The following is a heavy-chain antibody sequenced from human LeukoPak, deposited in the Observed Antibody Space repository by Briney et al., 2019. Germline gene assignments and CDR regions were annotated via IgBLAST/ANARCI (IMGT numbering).Heavy chain of an antibody. CDR1: GFTVSSKY. D-gene: IGHD5-12*01. CDR3: VRDSPGYGAYDFD. V-gene: IGHV3-66*01. CDR2: IYSGGST. Sequence: GGSLRLSCAASGFTVSSKYMSWVRQAPGKGLEWVSVIYSGGSTYYADSVKGRFTISRDKSKNTLYLQMNNLSAEDTAVYYCVRDSPGYGAYDFDWGQGTLVTVSS. J-gene: IGHJ4*02.